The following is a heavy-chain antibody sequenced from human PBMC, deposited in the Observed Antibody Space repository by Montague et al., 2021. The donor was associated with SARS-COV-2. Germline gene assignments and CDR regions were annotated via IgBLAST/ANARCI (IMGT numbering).Heavy chain of an antibody. CDR1: VSWYRGED. CDR2: ISQSERT. J-gene: IGHJ6*02. D-gene: IGHD3-10*01. Sequence: SETLSLTCAGLVSWYRGEDWKSTRLTPSKQQKSYAEISQSERTNYNPSLKSRVTISVDTSKNQFSLKLSSVTAADTAEYYCARVRYYGSGTSLGMDVWGQGTRVTVSS. V-gene: IGHV4-34*01. CDR3: ARVRYYGSGTSLGMDV.